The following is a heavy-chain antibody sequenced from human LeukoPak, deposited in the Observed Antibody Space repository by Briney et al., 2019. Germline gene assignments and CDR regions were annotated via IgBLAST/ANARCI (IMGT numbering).Heavy chain of an antibody. CDR1: GYTFTSYD. CDR2: MNPNSGNT. V-gene: IGHV1-8*03. J-gene: IGHJ4*02. Sequence: ASVKVSXKASGYTFTSYDINWVPQATGQGLEWMGWMNPNSGNTGYAQKFQGRVTITRNTSISTAYMELSSLRSEDTAVYYCARGGSSWTPTLIDYWGQGTLVTVSS. CDR3: ARGGSSWTPTLIDY. D-gene: IGHD6-13*01.